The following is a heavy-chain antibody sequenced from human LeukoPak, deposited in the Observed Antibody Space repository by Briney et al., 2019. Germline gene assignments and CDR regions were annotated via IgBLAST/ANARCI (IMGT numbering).Heavy chain of an antibody. CDR2: IYSGGST. J-gene: IGHJ4*02. D-gene: IGHD7-27*01. CDR1: GFTVSSNS. CDR3: ASSYWGYFDY. V-gene: IGHV3-66*01. Sequence: GGSLRLSCAASGFTVSSNSMSWVRQAPGKGLEWVSVIYSGGSTYYADSVKGRFTIFRDNSKNTLYLQVNNLSAEDTAMYYCASSYWGYFDYWGQGTLVTVSS.